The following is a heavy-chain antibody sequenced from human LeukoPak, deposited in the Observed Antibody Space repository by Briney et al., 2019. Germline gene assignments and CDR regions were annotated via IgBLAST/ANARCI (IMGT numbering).Heavy chain of an antibody. CDR1: GGSISSYY. V-gene: IGHV6-1*01. Sequence: SETLSLTCTVSGGSISSYYWNWIRQSPSRGLEWLGRTYYRSKWYNEYAVSVRSRVAINPDTSKNQFSLHLNSVTPEDTAVYYCVRDFDYWGQGTLVTVSS. CDR2: TYYRSKWYN. CDR3: VRDFDY. J-gene: IGHJ4*02.